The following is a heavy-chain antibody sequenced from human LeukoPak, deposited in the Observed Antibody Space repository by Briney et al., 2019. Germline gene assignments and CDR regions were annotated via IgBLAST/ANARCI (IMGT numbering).Heavy chain of an antibody. CDR3: ARLHYSSSWYSYNWFDP. CDR2: IYYSGST. V-gene: IGHV4-59*08. Sequence: SETLSLTCTVSGSSISSYYWSWIRQPPGKGLEWIGYIYYSGSTNYNPPLKSRVTISVDTSKNQFSLKLSSVTAADTAVYYCARLHYSSSWYSYNWFDPWGQGTLVTVSS. CDR1: GSSISSYY. D-gene: IGHD6-13*01. J-gene: IGHJ5*02.